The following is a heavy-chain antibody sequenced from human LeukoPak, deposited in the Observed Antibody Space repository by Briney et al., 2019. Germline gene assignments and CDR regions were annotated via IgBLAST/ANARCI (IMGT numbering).Heavy chain of an antibody. CDR3: ARVLRSSGSPDD. V-gene: IGHV4-31*03. J-gene: IGHJ4*02. CDR1: GGSISSADYY. Sequence: SQTLSLTCTVSGGSISSADYYWSWIRQHPGKGLEWIGYIYYSGSTYYNPSLKSRVTISVDTSKNQFSLKLSSVTAADTAVYYCARVLRSSGSPDDWGQGTLVTVSS. CDR2: IYYSGST. D-gene: IGHD3-22*01.